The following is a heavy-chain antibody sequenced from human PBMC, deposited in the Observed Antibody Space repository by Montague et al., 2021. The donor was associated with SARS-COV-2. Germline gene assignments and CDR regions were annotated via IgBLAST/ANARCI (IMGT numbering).Heavy chain of an antibody. CDR2: TYYRSKWYN. V-gene: IGHV6-1*01. J-gene: IGHJ6*02. D-gene: IGHD6-13*01. CDR3: ASGRMVPYSSSWTTLYYYYGMDV. Sequence: CATPGDSVSSNTAAWNWIRQSPSRGLEWLGRTYYRSKWYNDYAVSVKSRITINPDTSKNQFSLQLNSVTPKDTAVYYCASGRMVPYSSSWTTLYYYYGMDVWGQGTTVTVSS. CDR1: GDSVSSNTAA.